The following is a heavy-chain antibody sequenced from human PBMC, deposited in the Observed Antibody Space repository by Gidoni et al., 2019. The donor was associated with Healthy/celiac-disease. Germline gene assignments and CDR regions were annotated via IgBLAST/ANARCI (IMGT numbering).Heavy chain of an antibody. CDR1: GGTFSSEA. CDR2: IIPVLGTS. Sequence: QVQMAQSGAEVRKCGELVTVSGKASGGTFSSEAISWVRQAPRHGLEWSGGIIPVLGTSTYSQNFHGRVTITPVDSPSTAYMALCCLGSEDPAVYFCAGGSYSAYDPWGQGTLVTVSS. J-gene: IGHJ5*02. V-gene: IGHV1-69*01. CDR3: AGGSYSAYDP. D-gene: IGHD5-12*01.